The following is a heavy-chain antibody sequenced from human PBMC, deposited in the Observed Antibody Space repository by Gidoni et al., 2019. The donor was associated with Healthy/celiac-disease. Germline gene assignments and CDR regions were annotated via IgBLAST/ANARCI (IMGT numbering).Heavy chain of an antibody. Sequence: QAQLVQSGAEVKKPGASVKVSCKASGYTFTSYDINWVRQATGQGPEWMGWMNPNSGNTGYAQKFQGRVTMTRNTSISTAYMELSSLRSEDTAVYYCARVLGTMVRGVCYGMDVWGQGTTVTVSS. CDR2: MNPNSGNT. CDR3: ARVLGTMVRGVCYGMDV. J-gene: IGHJ6*02. V-gene: IGHV1-8*01. CDR1: GYTFTSYD. D-gene: IGHD3-10*01.